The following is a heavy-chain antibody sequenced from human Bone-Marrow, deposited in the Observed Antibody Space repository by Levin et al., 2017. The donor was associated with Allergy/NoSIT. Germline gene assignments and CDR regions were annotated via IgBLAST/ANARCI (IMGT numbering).Heavy chain of an antibody. V-gene: IGHV4-34*01. CDR2: INHSGTS. CDR3: ARGPGVPAAEFDY. D-gene: IGHD2-2*01. J-gene: IGHJ4*02. CDR1: GGSFSDYY. Sequence: MASETLSLTCAVYGGSFSDYYWSWIRQSPGRGLEWIGEINHSGTSIYNPSLKSRVAISVDTSKNQFSLKLSSVTAADTAVYYCARGPGVPAAEFDYWGQGTLVTVSS.